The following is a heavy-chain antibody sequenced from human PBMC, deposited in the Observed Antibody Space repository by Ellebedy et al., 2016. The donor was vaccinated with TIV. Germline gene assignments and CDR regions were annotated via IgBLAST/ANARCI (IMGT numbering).Heavy chain of an antibody. CDR1: GYTFTGYY. D-gene: IGHD3-3*01. CDR3: ARDSADLEWLSSPFDP. Sequence: ASVKVSXXASGYTFTGYYMHWVRQAPGQGLEWMGWINPNSGGTNYAQKFQGWVTMTRDTSISTAYMELSRLRSDDTAVYYCARDSADLEWLSSPFDPWGQGTLVTVSS. V-gene: IGHV1-2*04. J-gene: IGHJ5*02. CDR2: INPNSGGT.